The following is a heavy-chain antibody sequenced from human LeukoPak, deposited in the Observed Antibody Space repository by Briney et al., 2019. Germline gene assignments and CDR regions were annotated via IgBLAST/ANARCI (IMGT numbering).Heavy chain of an antibody. J-gene: IGHJ6*04. CDR1: GSSFTSYG. D-gene: IGHD6-19*01. CDR3: ARHAAEQCLGATYYYGMDV. V-gene: IGHV5-51*01. Sequence: GESLQISCQCSGSSFTSYGIGWARPMTGQGLALIGIIYPGDCATRYIPSFHHLVTISSDKTISTAYLQWSSLKASDTAMYYCARHAAEQCLGATYYYGMDVWGEGTTVTVSS. CDR2: IYPGDCAT.